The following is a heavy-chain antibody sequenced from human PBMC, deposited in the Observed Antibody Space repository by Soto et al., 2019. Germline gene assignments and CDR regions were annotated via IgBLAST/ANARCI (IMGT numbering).Heavy chain of an antibody. CDR1: GYTFTSYA. CDR3: ARDMAQTGTTAQNPDYYYYGMDV. V-gene: IGHV7-4-1*01. J-gene: IGHJ6*02. CDR2: INTNTGNP. D-gene: IGHD1-7*01. Sequence: ASVKVSCKASGYTFTSYAMNWVRQAPGQGLEWMGWINTNTGNPTYAQGFTGRFVFSLDTSVSTAYLQICSLKAEDTAVYYCARDMAQTGTTAQNPDYYYYGMDVWGQGTTVTVSS.